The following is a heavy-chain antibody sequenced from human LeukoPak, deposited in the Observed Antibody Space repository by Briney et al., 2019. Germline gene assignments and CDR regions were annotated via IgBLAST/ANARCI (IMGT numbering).Heavy chain of an antibody. V-gene: IGHV1-8*03. D-gene: IGHD3-10*01. Sequence: ASVKVSCKASGYTFTSYDINWVRQATGQGLEWMGWMNPNSGNTGYAQKFQGRVTITRNTSISTAYMELSSLRSEDTAVYYCARGRKESITMVRGVKNYYYYLDVWGKGTTVTVSS. CDR1: GYTFTSYD. CDR3: ARGRKESITMVRGVKNYYYYLDV. CDR2: MNPNSGNT. J-gene: IGHJ6*03.